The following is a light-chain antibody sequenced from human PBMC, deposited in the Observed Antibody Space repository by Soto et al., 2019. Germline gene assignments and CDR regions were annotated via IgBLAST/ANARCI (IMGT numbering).Light chain of an antibody. Sequence: DIQMTQSPSSLSASVGDRVTITCRASQGINVYLAWYQQKSGSIPKLLVFAASTLQSGVPSRFSGSGFGTDFTLTISSLQPEDAATYFCQKYDRAPFTFGPGTKVDVK. J-gene: IGKJ3*01. V-gene: IGKV1-27*01. CDR1: QGINVY. CDR2: AAS. CDR3: QKYDRAPFT.